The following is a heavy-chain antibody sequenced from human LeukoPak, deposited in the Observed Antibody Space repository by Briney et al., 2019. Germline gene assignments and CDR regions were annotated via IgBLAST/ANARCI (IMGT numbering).Heavy chain of an antibody. V-gene: IGHV4-31*03. Sequence: SQTLSLTCTVSGGSISSGGYYWSWIRQHPGKGLGWLGYIYYSGSTYYNPSLKSRVTISVDTSKNQFSLKLSSVTAADTAVYYCAREGYYGSGSYWYYFDYWGQGTLVTVSS. CDR2: IYYSGST. CDR1: GGSISSGGYY. J-gene: IGHJ4*02. D-gene: IGHD3-10*01. CDR3: AREGYYGSGSYWYYFDY.